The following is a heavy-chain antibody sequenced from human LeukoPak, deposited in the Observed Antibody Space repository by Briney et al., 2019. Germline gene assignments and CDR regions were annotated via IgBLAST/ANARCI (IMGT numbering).Heavy chain of an antibody. CDR3: AREYYSDSSGSDY. V-gene: IGHV3-7*05. CDR2: INQDGSEK. D-gene: IGHD3-22*01. CDR1: GFTFSSYW. Sequence: GGSLRLSCAASGFTFSSYWMSGVRQAPGKGLEWVANINQDGSEKYSVDSVKGRFTISRDNAKNSLYLQMNSLRAEDTAVYYCAREYYSDSSGSDYWGQGTLVTVSS. J-gene: IGHJ4*02.